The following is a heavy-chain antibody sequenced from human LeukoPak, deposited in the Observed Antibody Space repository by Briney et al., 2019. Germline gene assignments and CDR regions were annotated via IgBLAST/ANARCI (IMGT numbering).Heavy chain of an antibody. CDR2: IYYSGST. Sequence: SETLSLTCTVSGGSISSSSYYWGWIRQPPGKGLEWIGSIYYSGSTYYNPSLKSRVTISVDTSKNQFSLKLSSVTAADTAVYYCARSSSGWGAFDIWGQGTMVTVSS. CDR3: ARSSSGWGAFDI. V-gene: IGHV4-39*07. J-gene: IGHJ3*02. D-gene: IGHD6-19*01. CDR1: GGSISSSSYY.